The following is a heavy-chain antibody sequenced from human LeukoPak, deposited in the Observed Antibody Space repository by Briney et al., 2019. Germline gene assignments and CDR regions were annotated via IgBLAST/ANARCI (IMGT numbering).Heavy chain of an antibody. J-gene: IGHJ4*02. CDR3: ARYGITIVRGGKYYFDS. CDR1: GGSISGYF. Sequence: SETLSLTCTVSGGSISGYFWSWIRQPPGKGQEWIGYIHYSGTTNYNPSLNSRVTISVDTSKNQFSLRLSSVTAADTAVYYCARYGITIVRGGKYYFDSWGQGTLVTVSS. CDR2: IHYSGTT. V-gene: IGHV4-59*08. D-gene: IGHD3-10*01.